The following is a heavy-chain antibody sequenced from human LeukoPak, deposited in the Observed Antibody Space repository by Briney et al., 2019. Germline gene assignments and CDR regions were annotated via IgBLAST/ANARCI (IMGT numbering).Heavy chain of an antibody. CDR3: ARVVIDPY. D-gene: IGHD3-22*01. Sequence: GGSLRLSCAASGFIFSSYSMNWVRQAPGKGLEWVSYISSSSNTMYYADSVKGRFTISRDDAKNSLYLQMNSLRAEDTAVYYRARVVIDPYWGQGTLVTVSS. V-gene: IGHV3-48*01. CDR1: GFIFSSYS. J-gene: IGHJ4*02. CDR2: ISSSSNTM.